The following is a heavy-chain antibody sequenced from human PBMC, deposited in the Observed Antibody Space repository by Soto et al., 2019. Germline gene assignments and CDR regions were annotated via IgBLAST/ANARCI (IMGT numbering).Heavy chain of an antibody. CDR3: AMIPTFMVRTPGDH. V-gene: IGHV3-23*01. CDR2: IGFTTT. D-gene: IGHD3-10*01. J-gene: IGHJ4*02. CDR1: GFRFSDSA. Sequence: EVQLLESGGDLVQPGGSLRLSCTTSGFRFSDSAMDWVRQAPGKGLEWVSSIGFTTTYYADSVKGRFIITRDNSKNTVYLQMNILRVEDTDVYYCAMIPTFMVRTPGDHWGQGTPGIVSS.